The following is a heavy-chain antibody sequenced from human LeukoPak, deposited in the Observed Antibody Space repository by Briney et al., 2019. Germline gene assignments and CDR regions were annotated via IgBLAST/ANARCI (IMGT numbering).Heavy chain of an antibody. J-gene: IGHJ4*02. CDR3: ARDLGYSYLDY. Sequence: GGSLRLSCAASGFTFDDYAMHWVRQAPGKGLEWVSGISWNSGSIGYADSVKGRFTISRDNSKNTLYLQMNSLRAEDTAVYYCARDLGYSYLDYWGQGTLVTVSS. D-gene: IGHD5-18*01. CDR2: ISWNSGSI. V-gene: IGHV3-9*01. CDR1: GFTFDDYA.